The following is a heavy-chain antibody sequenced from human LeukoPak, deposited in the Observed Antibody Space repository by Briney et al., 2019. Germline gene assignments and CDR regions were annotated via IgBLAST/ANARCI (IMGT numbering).Heavy chain of an antibody. CDR2: VNHSGGT. Sequence: SETLSLTCAVYGGSFSGYYWSWLRQPPGKGLEWLGEVNHSGGTNYNPSLKSRVTISVDTSKNQFSLKLSSVTAADTAVYYCARGSSGFWSGYFYYWGQGTLVTVSS. CDR1: GGSFSGYY. CDR3: ARGSSGFWSGYFYY. J-gene: IGHJ4*02. D-gene: IGHD3-3*01. V-gene: IGHV4-34*01.